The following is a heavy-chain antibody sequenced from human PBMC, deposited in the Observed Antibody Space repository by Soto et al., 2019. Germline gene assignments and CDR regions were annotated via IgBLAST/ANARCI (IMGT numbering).Heavy chain of an antibody. V-gene: IGHV1-69*01. Sequence: QVQLVQSGAEVKKPGSSVKVSCKASGGTFSSYAISWVRQAPGQGREWMGGIIPILGTANYAQKFQGRVTITADESTRTAYMELSSLRSEDTAVYYCATGRRYRTDYYYGMDVWGQGTTVTVSS. CDR2: IIPILGTA. J-gene: IGHJ6*02. CDR3: ATGRRYRTDYYYGMDV. CDR1: GGTFSSYA. D-gene: IGHD1-1*01.